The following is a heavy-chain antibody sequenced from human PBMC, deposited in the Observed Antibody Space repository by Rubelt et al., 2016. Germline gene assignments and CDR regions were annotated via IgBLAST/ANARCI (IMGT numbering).Heavy chain of an antibody. D-gene: IGHD6-6*01. Sequence: QVQLQQWGAGLLKPSETLSLTCAVNGGSFSGYYWSWIRQPPGKGLEWIGEINHSGRAYHNPSLQSRVTMSVATSKNQFSLRLGSVTAADTAFYYCARLIGRYSTSSPVDGWGQGTLVTVSS. CDR2: INHSGRA. CDR3: ARLIGRYSTSSPVDG. V-gene: IGHV4-34*01. CDR1: GGSFSGYY. J-gene: IGHJ4*02.